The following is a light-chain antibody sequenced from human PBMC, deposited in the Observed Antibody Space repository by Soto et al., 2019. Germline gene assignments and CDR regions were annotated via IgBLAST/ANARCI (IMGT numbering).Light chain of an antibody. CDR2: GAS. V-gene: IGKV3-20*01. CDR1: QSVPSNY. CDR3: QQYGDSTRT. Sequence: EIVLTQSPGTLSLSPGEGATLSCWASQSVPSNYLAWFQQRPGQAPRLLMYGASSRATGIPDRFRGSGSGTAFTLTISRLAPDDFAVYYCQQYGDSTRTFGQGTKVESK. J-gene: IGKJ1*01.